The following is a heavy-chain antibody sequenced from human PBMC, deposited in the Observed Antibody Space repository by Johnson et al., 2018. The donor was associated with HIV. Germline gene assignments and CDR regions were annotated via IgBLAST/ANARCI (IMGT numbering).Heavy chain of an antibody. CDR2: IWYDGSNK. CDR1: GFTFSSYG. J-gene: IGHJ3*02. Sequence: QVQLVESGGGVVQPGRSLRLSCAASGFTFSSYGMHWVRQAPGKGLEWVAVIWYDGSNKYYADSVKGRFTISRDNSKNTLYLQMSSLTAEDTAVYYCARSLLLRDAFDIWGQGTMVTVSS. CDR3: ARSLLLRDAFDI. V-gene: IGHV3-33*01. D-gene: IGHD2-21*01.